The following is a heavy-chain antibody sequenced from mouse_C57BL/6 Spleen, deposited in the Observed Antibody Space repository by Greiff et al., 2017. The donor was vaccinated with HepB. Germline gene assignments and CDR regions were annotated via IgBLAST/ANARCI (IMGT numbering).Heavy chain of an antibody. Sequence: EVKLMESGGGLVKPGGSLKLSCAASGFTFSSYAMSWVRQTPEKRLEWVATISDGGSYTYYPDNVKGRFTISRDNAKNNLYLQMSHLKSEDTAMYYCARDEGLGRAAFDYWGQGTTLTVSS. D-gene: IGHD4-1*01. CDR1: GFTFSSYA. V-gene: IGHV5-4*01. CDR3: ARDEGLGRAAFDY. CDR2: ISDGGSYT. J-gene: IGHJ2*01.